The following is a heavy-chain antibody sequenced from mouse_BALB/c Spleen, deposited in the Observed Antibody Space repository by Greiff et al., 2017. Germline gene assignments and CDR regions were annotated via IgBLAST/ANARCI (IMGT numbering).Heavy chain of an antibody. Sequence: EVKLVESGGGLVQPGGSLKLSCEASGFTFSSYTMPWVRQTPEKRLEWVAYISNGGGSTYYPDTVKGRFTISRDNAKNTLYLQMSSLKSEDTAMYYCTRHGNSLWYIDVWGAGTTVTVSS. J-gene: IGHJ1*01. CDR1: GFTFSSYT. CDR2: ISNGGGST. V-gene: IGHV5-12-2*01. D-gene: IGHD2-1*01. CDR3: TRHGNSLWYIDV.